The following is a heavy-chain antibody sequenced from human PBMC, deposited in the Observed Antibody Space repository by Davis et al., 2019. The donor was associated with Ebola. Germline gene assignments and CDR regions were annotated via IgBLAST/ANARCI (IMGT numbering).Heavy chain of an antibody. V-gene: IGHV3-30*18. D-gene: IGHD2-8*01. CDR1: GFTSSSYG. Sequence: GESLKISCAASGFTSSSYGMHWVRQAPGKGLEWVAVISYDGSNKYYADSVKGRFTISRDNSKNTLYLQMNSLRAEDTAVYYCAKTKRPYYYYGMDVWGQGTTVTVSS. J-gene: IGHJ6*02. CDR2: ISYDGSNK. CDR3: AKTKRPYYYYGMDV.